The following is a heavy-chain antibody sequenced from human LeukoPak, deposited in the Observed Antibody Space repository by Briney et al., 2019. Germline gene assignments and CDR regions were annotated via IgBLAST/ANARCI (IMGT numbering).Heavy chain of an antibody. D-gene: IGHD3-10*01. V-gene: IGHV3-23*01. CDR2: ISGSGSST. CDR1: GFTFSGYA. J-gene: IGHJ4*02. CDR3: AKLNPGYGSGSYFDY. Sequence: GGSLRLSCAASGFTFSGYAMSWVLQAPGKGLEWVSAISGSGSSTYYADSVKGRFTISRDNSKNTLYLQMNSLRAEDTAVYYCAKLNPGYGSGSYFDYWGQGTLVTVSS.